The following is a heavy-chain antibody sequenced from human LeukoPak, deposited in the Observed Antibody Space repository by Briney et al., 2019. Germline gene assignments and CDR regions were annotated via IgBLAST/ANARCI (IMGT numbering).Heavy chain of an antibody. CDR1: GGSISSSSYY. CDR3: ARDLSISGGDYYYYYYMDV. J-gene: IGHJ6*03. Sequence: SETLSLTCTVSGGSISSSSYYWGWIRQPPGKGLEWIGSIYYSGSTYYNPSLKSRVTISVDTSKNQFSLKLSSVTAADTAVYYCARDLSISGGDYYYYYYMDVWGKGTTVTVSS. D-gene: IGHD3-16*01. V-gene: IGHV4-39*02. CDR2: IYYSGST.